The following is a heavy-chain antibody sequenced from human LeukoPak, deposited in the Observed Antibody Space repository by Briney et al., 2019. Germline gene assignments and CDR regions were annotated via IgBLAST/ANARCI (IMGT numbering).Heavy chain of an antibody. J-gene: IGHJ4*02. D-gene: IGHD3-22*01. V-gene: IGHV3-21*01. CDR2: ISSSSSYI. CDR1: GFTFSSYS. CDR3: ARDEDSSGYCDY. Sequence: GGFLRLSCAASGFTFSSYSMNWVRQAPGKGLEWVSSISSSSSYIYYADSVKGRFTISRDNAKNSLYLQMNSLRAEDTAVYYCARDEDSSGYCDYWGQGTLVTVSS.